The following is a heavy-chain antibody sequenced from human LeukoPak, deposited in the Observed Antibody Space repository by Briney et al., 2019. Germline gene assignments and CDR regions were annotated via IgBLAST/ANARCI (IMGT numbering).Heavy chain of an antibody. CDR3: ARDSDP. Sequence: SETLSLTCTVSGYSISSGYYWGWIRQPPGKGLEWIGNIYPTGSTYYNPSLKSRVTISVDTSKNQFSLKVSSVTAADTAVYYCARDSDPWGQGTLVTVSS. CDR2: IYPTGST. V-gene: IGHV4-38-2*02. J-gene: IGHJ5*02. CDR1: GYSISSGYY.